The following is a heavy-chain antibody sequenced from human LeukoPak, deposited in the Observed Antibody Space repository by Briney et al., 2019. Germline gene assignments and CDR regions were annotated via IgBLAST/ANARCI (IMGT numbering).Heavy chain of an antibody. D-gene: IGHD3-22*01. CDR1: GFTFSSYA. CDR2: IGWNSGGI. CDR3: ARDPYDSGGYGAFDM. J-gene: IGHJ3*02. V-gene: IGHV3-9*01. Sequence: GGSLRLSCAASGFTFSSYAMSWVRQAPGKGLEWVSGIGWNSGGIVYADSVKGRFTISRDNAKNSLYLQMNSLRAEDTAVYHCARDPYDSGGYGAFDMWGQGTLVTVSS.